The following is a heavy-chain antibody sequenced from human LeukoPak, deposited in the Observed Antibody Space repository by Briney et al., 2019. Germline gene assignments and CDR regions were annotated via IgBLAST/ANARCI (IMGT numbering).Heavy chain of an antibody. Sequence: ASVKVSCKASGYTFTSYDINWVRQATGQGLEWMGWMNPNSGNTGYAQKFQGRVTMTRNTSISTAYMELSSLRSEDTAVYYCARDRSGVAGTWGLLYYFDYWGQGTLVTVSS. J-gene: IGHJ4*02. CDR3: ARDRSGVAGTWGLLYYFDY. CDR2: MNPNSGNT. D-gene: IGHD6-19*01. CDR1: GYTFTSYD. V-gene: IGHV1-8*01.